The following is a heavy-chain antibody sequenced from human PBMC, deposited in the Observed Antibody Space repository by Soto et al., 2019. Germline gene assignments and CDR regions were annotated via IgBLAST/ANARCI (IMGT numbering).Heavy chain of an antibody. J-gene: IGHJ4*02. CDR2: IIPIFGTA. V-gene: IGHV1-69*12. CDR1: GGTFSSYA. D-gene: IGHD3-16*02. CDR3: ARGGLYDYVWGSYRPFDY. Sequence: QVQLVQSGAEVKKPGSSVKVSCKASGGTFSSYAISWVRQAPGQGLEWMGGIIPIFGTANYAQKFQGRVTITADESTSTAYMGLSSLRSEDTAVYYCARGGLYDYVWGSYRPFDYWGQGTLVTVSS.